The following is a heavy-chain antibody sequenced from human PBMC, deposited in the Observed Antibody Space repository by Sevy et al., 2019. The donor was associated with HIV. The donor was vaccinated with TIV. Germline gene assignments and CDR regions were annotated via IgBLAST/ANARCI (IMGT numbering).Heavy chain of an antibody. V-gene: IGHV3-21*01. CDR3: ARDYVLPATIDYYYYGMDV. J-gene: IGHJ6*02. CDR2: VSSSSSYI. CDR1: GFNFRTYN. Sequence: GGSLRLSCEASGFNFRTYNMNWVRQAPGKGLEWVSSVSSSSSYIYYADSVKGRFTISRDNAKTSLYLQMNSLRAEDTAVYYCARDYVLPATIDYYYYGMDVWGQGTTVTVSS. D-gene: IGHD2-2*01.